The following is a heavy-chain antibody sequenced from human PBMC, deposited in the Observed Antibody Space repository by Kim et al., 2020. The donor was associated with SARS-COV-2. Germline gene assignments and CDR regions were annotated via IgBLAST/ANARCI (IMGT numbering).Heavy chain of an antibody. V-gene: IGHV3-30*04. CDR3: ARDIGQWLDNLYYYYYYGMDV. Sequence: GGSLRLSCAASGFTFSSYAMHGVGQAPGKGLEWVAVISYDGSNKYYADSVKGRFTISRDNSKNTLKLQMNSLRAEDTAVYYCARDIGQWLDNLYYYYYYGMDVWGQGTTVTVSS. D-gene: IGHD6-19*01. CDR2: ISYDGSNK. CDR1: GFTFSSYA. J-gene: IGHJ6*02.